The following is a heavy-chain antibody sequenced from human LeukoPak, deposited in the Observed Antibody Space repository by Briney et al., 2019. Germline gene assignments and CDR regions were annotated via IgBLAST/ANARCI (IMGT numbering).Heavy chain of an antibody. CDR1: GFTFSSDG. Sequence: GGSLRLSCAASGFTFSSDGMHWVRQAPGKGLEWVAVIWYDGSNKYYADSVKGRFTISRDNSKNTLYLQMNSLRAEDTAVYYCAKDGDYYDSSGYSEGAFDIWGQGTMVTVSS. J-gene: IGHJ3*02. D-gene: IGHD3-22*01. CDR3: AKDGDYYDSSGYSEGAFDI. CDR2: IWYDGSNK. V-gene: IGHV3-33*06.